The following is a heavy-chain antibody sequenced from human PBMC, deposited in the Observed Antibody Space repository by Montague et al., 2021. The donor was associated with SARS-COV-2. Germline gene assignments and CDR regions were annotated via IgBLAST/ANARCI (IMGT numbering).Heavy chain of an antibody. D-gene: IGHD6-13*01. Sequence: SLRLSCAASGFTFSSYDMNWVRQAPGKGLEWVSYISSNGRNIYYADSXXGRFTISRDNSKNSLYLQMNSLRAEDTAVYYCAREFIEAAGHGNDYWGQGTLVTVSS. V-gene: IGHV3-48*03. CDR1: GFTFSSYD. CDR2: ISSNGRNI. J-gene: IGHJ4*02. CDR3: AREFIEAAGHGNDY.